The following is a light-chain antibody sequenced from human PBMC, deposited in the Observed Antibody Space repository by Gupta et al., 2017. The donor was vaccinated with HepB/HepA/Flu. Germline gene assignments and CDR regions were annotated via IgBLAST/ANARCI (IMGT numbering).Light chain of an antibody. Sequence: DIVMTQTPLSSPVTLGQPASISCRSSQSRVYSDGNTYLSWIQQRPGQPPRLLIYKISDRVSGVPDRFSGSGAGTDFTLNISSGEAEDVGIYYCKQAKQSPYTFGQGTKLEIK. J-gene: IGKJ2*01. V-gene: IGKV2-24*01. CDR1: QSRVYSDGNTY. CDR3: KQAKQSPYT. CDR2: KIS.